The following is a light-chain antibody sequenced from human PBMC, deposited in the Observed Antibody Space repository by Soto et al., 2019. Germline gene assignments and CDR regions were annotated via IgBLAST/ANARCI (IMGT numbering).Light chain of an antibody. CDR3: AAWDDSLNGWV. CDR1: SSNIGSNT. V-gene: IGLV1-44*01. Sequence: QSVLTQPPSASGTPEQRVTISCSGSSSNIGSNTVNWYQQLPGTAPKLLIYSNNQRPSGVPDRFSGSKSDTSASLAISGLQSEDEADYYCAAWDDSLNGWVFGGGPKLTVL. J-gene: IGLJ3*02. CDR2: SNN.